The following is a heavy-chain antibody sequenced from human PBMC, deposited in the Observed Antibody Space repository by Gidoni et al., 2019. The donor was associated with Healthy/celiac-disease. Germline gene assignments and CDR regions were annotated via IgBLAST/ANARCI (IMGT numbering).Heavy chain of an antibody. Sequence: EVQLVESGRGLVQPGRSVRLSCAAPGFTFDDYAMHWVRQAPGNGLEGVSGISWNSGSIGYADSVTGRFTISRDNAKNSLYLQMNSLRAEDTALYHCAKGPSHNWNDEHWFDLWGQGTLVTVSS. CDR2: ISWNSGSI. D-gene: IGHD1-1*01. CDR3: AKGPSHNWNDEHWFDL. CDR1: GFTFDDYA. J-gene: IGHJ5*02. V-gene: IGHV3-9*01.